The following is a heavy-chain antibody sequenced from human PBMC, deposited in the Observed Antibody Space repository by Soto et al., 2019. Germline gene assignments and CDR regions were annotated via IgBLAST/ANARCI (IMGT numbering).Heavy chain of an antibody. V-gene: IGHV3-48*02. D-gene: IGHD3-22*01. J-gene: IGHJ4*02. Sequence: EVQLVESGGGLVQPGGSLRLSCAASGFTFSSYSMNWVRQAPGKGLEWVSYISSSSSTIYYADSVKGRFTISRDNAKNSLYLQINTLRDEDTAVYYCARDSLTMIVVVIPFDYWGQGTLVTVCS. CDR2: ISSSSSTI. CDR1: GFTFSSYS. CDR3: ARDSLTMIVVVIPFDY.